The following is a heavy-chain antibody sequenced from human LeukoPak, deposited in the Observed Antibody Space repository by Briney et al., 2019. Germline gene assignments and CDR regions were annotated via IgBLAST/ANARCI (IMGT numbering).Heavy chain of an antibody. CDR3: ARVDIVVVPAAMGRRKYYYYMDV. Sequence: GGSLRLSCAASGFTFSSYWMSWVRQAPGKGLEWVANIKQDGSEKDYVDSVKGRFTISRDNAGNSLYLQMSSLRAEDTAMYYCARVDIVVVPAAMGRRKYYYYMDVWGKGTTVTVSS. J-gene: IGHJ6*03. CDR1: GFTFSSYW. CDR2: IKQDGSEK. V-gene: IGHV3-7*01. D-gene: IGHD2-2*03.